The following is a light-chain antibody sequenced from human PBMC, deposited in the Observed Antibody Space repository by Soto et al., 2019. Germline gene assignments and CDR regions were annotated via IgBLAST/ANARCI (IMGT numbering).Light chain of an antibody. V-gene: IGKV4-1*01. CDR1: QSVLYSSNNKNY. Sequence: DIVMTQSPDSLAVSLGERATINCKSSQSVLYSSNNKNYLAWYQQKPGQPPKLLIYWASTRESGVPDRFSGSESGTDFTRTISSLQAEDVAVYYCQQYYSTPLTFGGVTKVEIK. CDR2: WAS. CDR3: QQYYSTPLT. J-gene: IGKJ4*01.